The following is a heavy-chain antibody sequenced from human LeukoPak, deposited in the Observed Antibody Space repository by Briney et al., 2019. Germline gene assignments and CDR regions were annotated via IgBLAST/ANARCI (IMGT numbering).Heavy chain of an antibody. CDR1: GYSITASD. V-gene: IGHV1-8*03. J-gene: IGHJ4*02. Sequence: ASVKVSCKASGYSITASDINWVRQATGQGLEWMGWMNPDSGDTGYAQKFQGRLTITRHTSINTAYMELSGLRSEDTAVYYCTRGWDYWGQGTLVTVSS. CDR2: MNPDSGDT. CDR3: TRGWDY.